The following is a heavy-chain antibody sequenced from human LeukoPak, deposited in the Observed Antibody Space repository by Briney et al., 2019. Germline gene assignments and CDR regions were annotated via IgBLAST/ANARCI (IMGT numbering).Heavy chain of an antibody. J-gene: IGHJ6*02. D-gene: IGHD5-12*01. V-gene: IGHV4-59*02. CDR3: ATQHSGFDSYYGMDV. CDR2: IYYGGST. Sequence: YPSETLSLTCTVSGGSVSNYYWSWIRQPPGKGLEWIGYIYYGGSTNYNPSLKSRVTISVDTSKNQVSLRLSSVTAADTAAYYCATQHSGFDSYYGMDVWGQGTTVTVSS. CDR1: GGSVSNYY.